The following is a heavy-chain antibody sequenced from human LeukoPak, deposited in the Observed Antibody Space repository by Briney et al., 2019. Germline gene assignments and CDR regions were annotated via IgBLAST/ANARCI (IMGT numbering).Heavy chain of an antibody. CDR1: GFTVSGNY. D-gene: IGHD1-26*01. CDR3: ARARYREINYAYAGGFYYMDV. J-gene: IGHJ6*03. Sequence: GGSLRLSCAASGFTVSGNYMSWVRQAPGKGLEWVSVIYSGGSTYYADSVKGRFTISRDNSKNTLYLQMNSLRAEDTAVYYCARARYREINYAYAGGFYYMDVWGKGTTVTVSS. V-gene: IGHV3-66*01. CDR2: IYSGGST.